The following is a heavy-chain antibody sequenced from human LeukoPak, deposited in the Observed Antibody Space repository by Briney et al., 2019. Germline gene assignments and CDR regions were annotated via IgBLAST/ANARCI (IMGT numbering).Heavy chain of an antibody. Sequence: SETLSLTCNVSGGSLRGYYWTWLRQSPGKGLEWIGEINHSGATNYNPSLQSRVTMSVDTSKNQFSLRLRSLTAADAAAYYCARPLASFLSGYYRRSFEIWGQGTMITVSS. CDR2: INHSGAT. V-gene: IGHV4-34*01. D-gene: IGHD3-3*01. CDR1: GGSLRGYY. J-gene: IGHJ3*02. CDR3: ARPLASFLSGYYRRSFEI.